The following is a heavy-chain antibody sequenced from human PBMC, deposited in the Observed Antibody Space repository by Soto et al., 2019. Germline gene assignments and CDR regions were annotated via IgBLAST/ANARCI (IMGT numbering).Heavy chain of an antibody. D-gene: IGHD2-15*01. J-gene: IGHJ6*02. CDR1: GFSVSTSGVG. Sequence: SGPPLVNPTQTLTLTCTFSGFSVSTSGVGVAWIRQPPGKALEWLALIYWDDDKRYSPFLQSRVTITKDTSKNQVVLTMTNMDPVDTATYYCAHKGGRGAGMDVWGQGTTVTVSS. V-gene: IGHV2-5*02. CDR3: AHKGGRGAGMDV. CDR2: IYWDDDK.